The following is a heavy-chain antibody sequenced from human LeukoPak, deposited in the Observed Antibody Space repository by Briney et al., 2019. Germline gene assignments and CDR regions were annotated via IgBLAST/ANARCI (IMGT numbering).Heavy chain of an antibody. J-gene: IGHJ2*01. Sequence: SETLSLTCTVSGGSVSSGSYSWSWIRQPPGKGLEWIGEINQSGSTTYKPSLKGRVTISVDTSKTQFSLKLSSVAAADTAVYYCARGKEYCGGDCFSSWYFDLWGRGTLVTVSS. CDR1: GGSVSSGSYS. CDR2: INQSGST. D-gene: IGHD2-21*02. V-gene: IGHV4-61*01. CDR3: ARGKEYCGGDCFSSWYFDL.